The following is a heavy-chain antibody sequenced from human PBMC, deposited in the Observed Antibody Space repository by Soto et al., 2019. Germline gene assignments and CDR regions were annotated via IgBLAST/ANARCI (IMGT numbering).Heavy chain of an antibody. D-gene: IGHD2-15*01. V-gene: IGHV1-18*01. Sequence: ASVKVSCKASRYTFSSYGISWVRQAPGQGLEWMGWISAYNGRTNYAQRLQGRVTMTTDTSTSTAYMELRSLRSDDTAVYYCARTPIVVVVAATPADYWGKGTLVTVSS. J-gene: IGHJ4*02. CDR1: RYTFSSYG. CDR2: ISAYNGRT. CDR3: ARTPIVVVVAATPADY.